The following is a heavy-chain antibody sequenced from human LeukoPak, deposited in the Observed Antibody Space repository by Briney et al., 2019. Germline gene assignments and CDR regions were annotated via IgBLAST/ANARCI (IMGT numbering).Heavy chain of an antibody. CDR1: GYTFTCYY. Sequence: ASVKVSCKASGYTFTCYYMHWVRQAPGQGLEWMGWINPNSGGTNYAQKFQGWVTMTRDTSISTAYMELSRLRSDDTAVYYCARAVEMASLAIWKFGFDYWGQGTLVTVSS. CDR2: INPNSGGT. CDR3: ARAVEMASLAIWKFGFDY. D-gene: IGHD5-24*01. J-gene: IGHJ4*02. V-gene: IGHV1-2*04.